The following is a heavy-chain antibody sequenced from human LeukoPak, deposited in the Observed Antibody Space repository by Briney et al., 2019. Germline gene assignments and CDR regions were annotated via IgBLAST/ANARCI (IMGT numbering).Heavy chain of an antibody. V-gene: IGHV3-23*01. CDR1: GFTFSSYA. J-gene: IGHJ4*02. Sequence: PGGSLRLSCAASGFTFSSYAMSWVRQAPGKGLEWLSSISGSGGSTYYADSVKGRFTISRDNSKNTLYLQMNSLRAEDAAVYYCAKTSGYSGYDLGSWGQGTLVTVSS. CDR2: ISGSGGST. CDR3: AKTSGYSGYDLGS. D-gene: IGHD5-12*01.